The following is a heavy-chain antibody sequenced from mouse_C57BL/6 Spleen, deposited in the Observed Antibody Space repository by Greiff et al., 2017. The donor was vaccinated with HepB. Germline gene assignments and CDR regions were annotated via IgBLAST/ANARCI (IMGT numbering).Heavy chain of an antibody. CDR2: ISSGGSYT. J-gene: IGHJ3*01. CDR1: GFTFSSYG. V-gene: IGHV5-6*01. D-gene: IGHD2-4*01. Sequence: EVKLVESGGDLVKPGGSLKLSCAASGFTFSSYGMSWVRQTPDKRLEWVATISSGGSYTYYSDSVKGRFTISRDNAKNTLYLQMSSLKSEDTAMYYCARPFYYDYDEFAYWGQGTLVTVSA. CDR3: ARPFYYDYDEFAY.